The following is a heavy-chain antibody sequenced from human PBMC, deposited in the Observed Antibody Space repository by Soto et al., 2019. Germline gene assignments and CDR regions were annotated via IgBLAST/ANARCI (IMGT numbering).Heavy chain of an antibody. V-gene: IGHV3-23*01. CDR2: ISGSGGAT. CDR3: ARSLYNVDTAMVTARFLWDDAFDI. Sequence: GGSLRLSCAASGFTFTSFAVSWVRQAPGKGLEWVSAISGSGGATYYADSVKGRFTVSRDNSRNTVYLQVDSLRSEDTAVYYCARSLYNVDTAMVTARFLWDDAFDIWGQGTMVTVSS. CDR1: GFTFTSFA. D-gene: IGHD5-18*01. J-gene: IGHJ3*02.